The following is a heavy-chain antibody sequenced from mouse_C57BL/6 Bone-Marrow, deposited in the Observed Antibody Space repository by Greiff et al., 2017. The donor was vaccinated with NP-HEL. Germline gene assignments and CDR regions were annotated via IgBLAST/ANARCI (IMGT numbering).Heavy chain of an antibody. D-gene: IGHD1-1*01. J-gene: IGHJ2*01. CDR2: ISDGGSYT. CDR1: GFTFSSYA. V-gene: IGHV5-4*01. Sequence: EVHLVESGGGLVKPGGSLKLSCAASGFTFSSYAMSWVRQTPEKRLEWVATISDGGSYTYYPDNVKGRFTISRDNAKNNLYLQMSHLKSEDTAMYYCARVPYGSSFDYWGQGTTLTVSS. CDR3: ARVPYGSSFDY.